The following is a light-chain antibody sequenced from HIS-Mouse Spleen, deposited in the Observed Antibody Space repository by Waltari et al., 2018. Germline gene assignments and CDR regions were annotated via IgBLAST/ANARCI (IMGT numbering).Light chain of an antibody. Sequence: QSALTQPASVSGSPGQSITISCTGTSSDVGSYNLVSWYQQHPGKAPKLMIYEGSKRPAGVANRCSGSKSGNTASLTISGLQAEDEADYYCCSDAGSSTLYVFGTGTKVTVL. CDR3: CSDAGSSTLYV. J-gene: IGLJ1*01. V-gene: IGLV2-23*03. CDR1: SSDVGSYNL. CDR2: EGS.